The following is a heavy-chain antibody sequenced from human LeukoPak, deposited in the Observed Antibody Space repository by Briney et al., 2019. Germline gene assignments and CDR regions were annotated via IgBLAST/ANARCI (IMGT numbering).Heavy chain of an antibody. Sequence: GGYLRLSCAASGFTFSSYEMNWVRQAPGKGLEWVSYISSSGSNIYYADSVKGRFTISRDNAKNSLYLHMNSLRAEDTAVYYCARDLSIAARGGIWGQGTMVTVSS. CDR3: ARDLSIAARGGI. CDR1: GFTFSSYE. J-gene: IGHJ3*02. V-gene: IGHV3-48*03. CDR2: ISSSGSNI. D-gene: IGHD6-6*01.